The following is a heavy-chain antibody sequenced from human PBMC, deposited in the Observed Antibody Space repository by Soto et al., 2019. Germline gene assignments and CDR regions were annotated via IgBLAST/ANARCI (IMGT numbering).Heavy chain of an antibody. CDR3: ARQRRDFDY. Sequence: SETMSLTCTVSGGSVSSGSYYWSWIRQPPGKGLQWIGYIFSSGSTNYNPSLKSRVTISVDTSKNQFSLNLSSVTAADTAVYYCARQRRDFDYWGQGSLVTVSS. CDR1: GGSVSSGSYY. CDR2: IFSSGST. J-gene: IGHJ4*02. D-gene: IGHD6-25*01. V-gene: IGHV4-61*01.